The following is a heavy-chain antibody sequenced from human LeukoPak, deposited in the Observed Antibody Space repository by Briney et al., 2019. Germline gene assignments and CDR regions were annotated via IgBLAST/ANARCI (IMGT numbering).Heavy chain of an antibody. CDR2: ITSSGDGT. CDR1: GFTFSIYA. V-gene: IGHV3-21*01. J-gene: IGHJ6*04. Sequence: PGGSLRLSCAASGFTFSIYAMSWVRQAPGKGLQWVSSITSSGDGTYYADSVKGRFTISRDNAKNSLYLQMNSLRAEGTAVYYCARENDFWSEGVWGKGTTVTVSS. D-gene: IGHD3-3*01. CDR3: ARENDFWSEGV.